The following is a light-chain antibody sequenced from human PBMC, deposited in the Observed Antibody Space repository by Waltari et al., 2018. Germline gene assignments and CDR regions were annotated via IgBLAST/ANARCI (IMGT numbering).Light chain of an antibody. CDR3: STWDDNLKGV. CDR1: SANHGSHI. Sequence: QSVLTQPPSASGTPGQRVIIPCSGRSANHGSHIVTWYQQLPGTAPKLLIFINNQRPSGVPARFSGSVSATSASLAISGLQFEDEADYYCSTWDDNLKGVFGGGTKLTVL. V-gene: IGLV1-44*01. CDR2: INN. J-gene: IGLJ2*01.